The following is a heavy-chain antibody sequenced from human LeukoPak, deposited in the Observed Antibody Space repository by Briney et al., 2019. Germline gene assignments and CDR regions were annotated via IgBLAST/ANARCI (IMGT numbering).Heavy chain of an antibody. J-gene: IGHJ4*02. CDR3: AKDISGSWYTHFDY. D-gene: IGHD6-13*01. CDR2: ISRSGSYI. CDR1: GFTFSSYS. Sequence: GGSLRLSCAASGFTFSSYSMNWVRQAPGKGLEWVSSISRSGSYIYYAHSVKGRFTISRDNAKNSLYLQMNSLRAEDTALYYCAKDISGSWYTHFDYWGQGTLVTVSS. V-gene: IGHV3-21*04.